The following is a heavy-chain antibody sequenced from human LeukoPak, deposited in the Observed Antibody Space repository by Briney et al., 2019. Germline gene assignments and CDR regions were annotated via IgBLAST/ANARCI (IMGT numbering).Heavy chain of an antibody. J-gene: IGHJ3*02. D-gene: IGHD2-15*01. CDR1: GYTFTGYY. CDR2: INPNSGVT. CDR3: ARYLAAPYDAFDI. Sequence: ASVKVSCKASGYTFTGYYMHWVRQAPGQGLEWMGWINPNSGVTNYAQKFQGRVTMTRDTSISTAYMDLTRLRYDDTAVYFCARYLAAPYDAFDIWGQGTMVTVSS. V-gene: IGHV1-2*02.